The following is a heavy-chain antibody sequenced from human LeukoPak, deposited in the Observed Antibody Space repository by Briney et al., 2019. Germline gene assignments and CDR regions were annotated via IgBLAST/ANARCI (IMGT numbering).Heavy chain of an antibody. CDR2: IYSGGST. Sequence: GGSLRLSCAASGFTVSSNYMSWVRQAPGKGLEWVSVIYSGGSTYYADSVKGRFTISRDNSKNTLYLQMNSLRAEDTAVYYCARDWYYYDSSGYWGGQGTLVTVSS. CDR1: GFTVSSNY. CDR3: ARDWYYYDSSGYW. J-gene: IGHJ4*02. D-gene: IGHD3-22*01. V-gene: IGHV3-66*01.